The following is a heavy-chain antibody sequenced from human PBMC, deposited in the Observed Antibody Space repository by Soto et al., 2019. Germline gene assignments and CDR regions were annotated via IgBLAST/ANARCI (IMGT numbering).Heavy chain of an antibody. Sequence: GASVKVSCKASGYTFTSYGISWVRQAPGQGLEWMGWISAYNGNTNYAQKLQGRVTMTTDTSTSTAYMELRSLRSDDTAVYYCARDLVVVAATHYYYYGMDVWGQGTTVTVSS. D-gene: IGHD2-15*01. CDR1: GYTFTSYG. CDR3: ARDLVVVAATHYYYYGMDV. J-gene: IGHJ6*02. V-gene: IGHV1-18*01. CDR2: ISAYNGNT.